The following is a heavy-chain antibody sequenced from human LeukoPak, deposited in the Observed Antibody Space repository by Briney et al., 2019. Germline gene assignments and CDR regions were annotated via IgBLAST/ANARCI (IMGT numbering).Heavy chain of an antibody. CDR3: ARVQDIVVVLDAFDI. V-gene: IGHV3-23*01. Sequence: GGSLRLSCAASGFTFSSYAMSWVRQPPGKGLEWVSGISGSGDNTYYADSVKGRFTISRDNSKKTLYLHLNSLRAEDTAVYYCARVQDIVVVLDAFDIWGQGTMVTVSS. CDR1: GFTFSSYA. D-gene: IGHD2-2*01. CDR2: ISGSGDNT. J-gene: IGHJ3*02.